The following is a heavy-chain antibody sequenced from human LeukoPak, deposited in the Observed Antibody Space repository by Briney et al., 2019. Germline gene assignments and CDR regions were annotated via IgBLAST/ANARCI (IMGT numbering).Heavy chain of an antibody. J-gene: IGHJ6*03. Sequence: PSQTLSLTCTVSGGSISSVSYYWSWIREPAGKGLEWIGRIYTGGSTYYNPSLKSRVTISVDTSKNQFSLKLSSVTAADTAVYYCASGGTLTMVRGVDYYYYYMDVWGKGTTVTVSS. CDR3: ASGGTLTMVRGVDYYYYYMDV. CDR2: IYTGGST. D-gene: IGHD3-10*01. V-gene: IGHV4-61*02. CDR1: GGSISSVSYY.